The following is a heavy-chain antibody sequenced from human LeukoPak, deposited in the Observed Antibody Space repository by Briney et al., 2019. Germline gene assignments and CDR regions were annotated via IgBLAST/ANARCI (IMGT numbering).Heavy chain of an antibody. CDR3: ARRSPIIAAGDAYDI. Sequence: SETLSLTCTVSSGSINDFYWSWIRQPAGKGLERIGRIFTDGSTAYNPSLQSRLTMSIDLSKNQFSLRLTSVTAADTAVYYCARRSPIIAAGDAYDIWGQGTLVTVSS. CDR1: SGSINDFY. J-gene: IGHJ3*02. V-gene: IGHV4-4*07. CDR2: IFTDGST. D-gene: IGHD6-13*01.